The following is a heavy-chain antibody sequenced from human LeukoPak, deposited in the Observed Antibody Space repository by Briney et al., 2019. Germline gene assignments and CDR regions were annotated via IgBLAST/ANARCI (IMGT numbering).Heavy chain of an antibody. CDR3: AKDGATGSHNWLDP. J-gene: IGHJ5*02. D-gene: IGHD3-10*01. V-gene: IGHV3-23*01. CDR2: ISASGVTT. Sequence: PGGSLRLSCAASGFTFTHYGMNWVRQAPGKGLEWVSTISASGVTTHYADSVKGRFTISRDDSKNTLYLHMNSLRVGDTAVYYCAKDGATGSHNWLDPWGQGTLVTVSS. CDR1: GFTFTHYG.